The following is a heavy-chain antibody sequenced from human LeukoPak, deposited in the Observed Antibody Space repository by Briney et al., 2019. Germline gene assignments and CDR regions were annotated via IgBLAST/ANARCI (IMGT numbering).Heavy chain of an antibody. V-gene: IGHV4-61*02. CDR2: IYTSGST. D-gene: IGHD2-2*02. CDR1: GGSISSGSYY. J-gene: IGHJ4*02. CDR3: ARFQLLYDFDY. Sequence: PSETLSLTCTVSGGSISSGSYYWSWIRQPAGKGLEWIGRIYTSGSTNYNPSLKSRVTISVDTSKNQFSLKLSSVTAADTAVYYCARFQLLYDFDYWGQGTLVTVSS.